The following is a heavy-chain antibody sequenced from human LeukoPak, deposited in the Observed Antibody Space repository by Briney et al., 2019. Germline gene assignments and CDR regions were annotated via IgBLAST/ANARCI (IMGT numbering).Heavy chain of an antibody. V-gene: IGHV3-66*04. D-gene: IGHD6-19*01. CDR2: IYSGGNT. CDR1: GFTVSNSY. CDR3: ARPAGLAGHYSYYYGVDV. J-gene: IGHJ6*02. Sequence: GGSLRLSCAASGFTVSNSYINWVRQAPGKGLEWVSIIYSGGNTYYADSVRGRFIISRDNSENTVYLQMNSLRAEDTAVYFCARPAGLAGHYSYYYGVDVWGQGTTVTVSS.